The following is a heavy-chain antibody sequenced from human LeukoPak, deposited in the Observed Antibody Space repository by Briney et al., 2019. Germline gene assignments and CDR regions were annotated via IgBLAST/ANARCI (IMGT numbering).Heavy chain of an antibody. CDR2: IYYRGST. J-gene: IGHJ4*02. D-gene: IGHD3-22*01. CDR1: GGSISSGDNY. V-gene: IGHV4-30-4*01. CDR3: ARVSYYDTTGYEVFDY. Sequence: SETLSLTCSVSGGSISSGDNYWSWIRQSPGKGLEWIGYIYYRGSTYYNPSLKSRVTMSVDTAKDQFSLKLTSVTAADTAVYYCARVSYYDTTGYEVFDYWGQGTQVTVSP.